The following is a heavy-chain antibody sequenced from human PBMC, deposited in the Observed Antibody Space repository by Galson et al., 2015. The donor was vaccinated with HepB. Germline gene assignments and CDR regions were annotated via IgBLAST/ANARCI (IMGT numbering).Heavy chain of an antibody. CDR3: AKDGISPIVANPGGYFDY. D-gene: IGHD5-12*01. J-gene: IGHJ4*02. CDR2: ISGSGGST. V-gene: IGHV3-23*01. Sequence: SLRLSCAASGFTFSSYAMSWVRQAPGKGLEWVSAISGSGGSTYYADSVKGRFTISRDNSKNTLYLKMNSLRAEDTAVYYRAKDGISPIVANPGGYFDYWGQGTLVTVSS. CDR1: GFTFSSYA.